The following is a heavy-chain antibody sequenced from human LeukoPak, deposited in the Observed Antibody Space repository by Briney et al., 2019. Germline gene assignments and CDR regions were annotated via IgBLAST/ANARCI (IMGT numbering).Heavy chain of an antibody. CDR1: GGSISSTNW. Sequence: SETLSLTCAVSGGSISSTNWWSWVRQPPGKGLEWIGEIYRSGTTNYKPSLKSRVTISLDKSRNHFSLKLSSLTAADTAVYYCARRDDSSGYHKIFDYWGQGTLVTVSS. CDR2: IYRSGTT. CDR3: ARRDDSSGYHKIFDY. V-gene: IGHV4-4*02. J-gene: IGHJ4*02. D-gene: IGHD3-22*01.